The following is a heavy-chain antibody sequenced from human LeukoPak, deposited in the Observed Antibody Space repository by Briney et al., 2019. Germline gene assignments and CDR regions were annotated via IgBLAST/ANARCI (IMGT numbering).Heavy chain of an antibody. Sequence: PGGSLRLSCAASGFTSSSYALNWVRQAPGKGLGWVATVSGSGDRMYHADSVKGRFTTSRDNSKNTIYLQMNSLRAEDTALYYCAKAAAAPGFDFWGQGTLVTVSS. CDR1: GFTSSSYA. J-gene: IGHJ4*02. CDR3: AKAAAAPGFDF. V-gene: IGHV3-23*01. CDR2: VSGSGDRM. D-gene: IGHD6-13*01.